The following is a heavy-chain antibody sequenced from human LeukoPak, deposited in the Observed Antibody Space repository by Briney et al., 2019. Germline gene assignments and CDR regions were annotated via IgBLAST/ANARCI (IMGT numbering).Heavy chain of an antibody. V-gene: IGHV1-2*06. CDR1: GYTFTGYY. Sequence: ASVKVSCKASGYTFTGYYMHWVRQAPGQGLEWMGRINPNSGGTNYAQKFQGRVTMTRDTSISTAYMELSRLRSDDTAVYYCAKDAAWIQLWLNYWGQGTLVTVSS. J-gene: IGHJ4*02. CDR3: AKDAAWIQLWLNY. D-gene: IGHD5-18*01. CDR2: INPNSGGT.